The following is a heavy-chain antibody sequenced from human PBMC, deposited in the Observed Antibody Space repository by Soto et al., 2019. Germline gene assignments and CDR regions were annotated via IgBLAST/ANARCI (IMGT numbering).Heavy chain of an antibody. CDR2: INPNSGRT. J-gene: IGHJ5*02. Sequence: GASVKVSCKASGYTFTGYYMHWVRQAPGQGLEWMGWINPNSGRTNYAQKFQGWVTMTRDTSISTAYMELSRLRSDDTAVYYCARGYSSRGGRWFDPWGPGTLVTVSS. D-gene: IGHD5-18*01. CDR3: ARGYSSRGGRWFDP. V-gene: IGHV1-2*04. CDR1: GYTFTGYY.